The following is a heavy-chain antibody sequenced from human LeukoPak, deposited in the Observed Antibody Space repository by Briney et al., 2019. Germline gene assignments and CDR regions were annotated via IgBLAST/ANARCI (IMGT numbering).Heavy chain of an antibody. CDR1: GASISRSSYD. V-gene: IGHV4-39*01. CDR2: ISFSGDT. CDR3: ASHRPDFYYDSSGPL. D-gene: IGHD3-22*01. J-gene: IGHJ4*02. Sequence: SETLSLTCIVSGASISRSSYDWGWIRQPPGKGLEWIGSISFSGDTYYNPSLKSRVTISIDTSKNQFSLKLTSVTAAGTAVYFCASHRPDFYYDSSGPLWGQGTLVAVSS.